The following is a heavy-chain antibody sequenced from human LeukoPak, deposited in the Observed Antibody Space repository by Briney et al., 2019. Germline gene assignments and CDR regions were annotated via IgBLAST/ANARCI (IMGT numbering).Heavy chain of an antibody. CDR1: GYTFTSFG. CDR2: ISAYNGNT. V-gene: IGHV1-18*01. D-gene: IGHD2-8*01. CDR3: ARVCMVY. J-gene: IGHJ4*02. Sequence: ASVKVSFKASGYTFTSFGINWVRQAPGQGLEWMGWISAYNGNTNYAQKVQGRVTITADESTSTAYMELSSLRSDDTAVYCCARVCMVYWGQGTLVTVSS.